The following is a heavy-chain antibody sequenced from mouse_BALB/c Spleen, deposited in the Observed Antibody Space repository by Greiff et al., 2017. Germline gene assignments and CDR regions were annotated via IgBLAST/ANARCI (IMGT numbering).Heavy chain of an antibody. Sequence: EVKVVESGGGLVQPGGSLKLSCAASGFTFSSYGMSWVRQTPDKRLELVATINSNGGSTYYPDSVKGRFTISRDNAKNTLYLQMSSRKSEDTAMYDCAREGKGYYGGWYFDVWGAGTTVTVSS. D-gene: IGHD1-1*01. V-gene: IGHV5-6-3*01. CDR2: INSNGGST. J-gene: IGHJ1*01. CDR1: GFTFSSYG. CDR3: AREGKGYYGGWYFDV.